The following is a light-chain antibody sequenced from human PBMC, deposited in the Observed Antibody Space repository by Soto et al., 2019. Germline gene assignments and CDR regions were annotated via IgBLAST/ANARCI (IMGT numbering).Light chain of an antibody. CDR2: DVS. CDR3: SSFTPTSTHV. CDR1: SSDIGGYNY. Sequence: QSALTQPASVSGSPGQSITISCTGTSSDIGGYNYVSWYQHLPGKAPKLMIYDVSNRPSGVSDRFSGSKSGNTASLTISGFQAEDEADYYCSSFTPTSTHVFGSGTKVTVL. V-gene: IGLV2-14*03. J-gene: IGLJ1*01.